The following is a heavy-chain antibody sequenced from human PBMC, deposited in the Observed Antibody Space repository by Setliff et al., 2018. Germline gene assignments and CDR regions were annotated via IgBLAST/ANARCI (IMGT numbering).Heavy chain of an antibody. J-gene: IGHJ6*03. Sequence: PGGSLRLSCAASGFTFSSYWMYWVRQAPGKGLVWVSRINRDGSYTVYEDSVEGRFTIARDKAKNTLYLQVNSMSAEGTALYYCAGQIGLMNCSRHRCLFQDGFYYYYDMDFWGKGTTVTVSS. CDR2: INRDGSYT. CDR3: AGQIGLMNCSRHRCLFQDGFYYYYDMDF. D-gene: IGHD2-2*01. CDR1: GFTFSSYW. V-gene: IGHV3-74*01.